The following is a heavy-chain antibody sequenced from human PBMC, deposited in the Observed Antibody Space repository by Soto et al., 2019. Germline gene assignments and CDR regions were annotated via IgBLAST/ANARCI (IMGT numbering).Heavy chain of an antibody. V-gene: IGHV4-34*01. CDR3: ARMAAAAGTGPCYGMDV. CDR2: INHSGST. D-gene: IGHD6-13*01. Sequence: QVQLQQWGAGLLKPSETLALTCAVYGGSFSGYYWSWIRQPPGKGLEWIGEINHSGSTNYNPSLKSRDTISVDTSETQFSLKLSSVTAADTAVYYCARMAAAAGTGPCYGMDVWGQGTTVTVSS. J-gene: IGHJ6*02. CDR1: GGSFSGYY.